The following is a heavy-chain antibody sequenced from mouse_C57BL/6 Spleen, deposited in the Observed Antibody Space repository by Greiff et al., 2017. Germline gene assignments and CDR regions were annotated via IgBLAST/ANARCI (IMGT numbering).Heavy chain of an antibody. CDR3: AGTVYFEY. CDR2: ISYDGSN. V-gene: IGHV3-6*01. CDR1: GYSITSGYY. D-gene: IGHD4-1*01. Sequence: EVKLMESGPGLVKPSQSLSLTCSVTGYSITSGYYWNWIRQFPGNKLKWMGYISYDGSNNYNPSLKNRISITRDTSKNQFFLKVNSVTTEDTATYYCAGTVYFEYWGQGTTLTVSS. J-gene: IGHJ2*01.